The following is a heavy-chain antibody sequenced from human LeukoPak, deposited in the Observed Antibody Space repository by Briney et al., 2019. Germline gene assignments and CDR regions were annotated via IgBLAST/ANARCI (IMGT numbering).Heavy chain of an antibody. J-gene: IGHJ4*02. CDR1: GYSISSGYY. CDR2: IYHSGST. V-gene: IGHV4-38-2*01. D-gene: IGHD4-11*01. CDR3: ARRGLQTPFDY. Sequence: SETLSLTCAVSGYSISSGYYGGWIRPPPGKGLEWIGSIYHSGSTYYNPSLKSRVTISVDTSKNQFSLKLSSVTAADTAVYYCARRGLQTPFDYWGQGTLVTVSS.